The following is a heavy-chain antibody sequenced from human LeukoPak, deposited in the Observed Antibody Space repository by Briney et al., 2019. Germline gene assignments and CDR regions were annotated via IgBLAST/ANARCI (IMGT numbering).Heavy chain of an antibody. CDR1: GGTFSSYA. V-gene: IGHV7-4-1*02. D-gene: IGHD2-15*01. Sequence: GSSVKVSCKASGGTFSSYAISWVRQAPGQGLEWMGWINTNTGNPTYAQGFTGRFVFSLDTSVSTAYLQISSLKAEDTAVYYCAREGYCSGGSCPNAYYYYYYMDVWGKGTTVTVSS. CDR2: INTNTGNP. CDR3: AREGYCSGGSCPNAYYYYYYMDV. J-gene: IGHJ6*03.